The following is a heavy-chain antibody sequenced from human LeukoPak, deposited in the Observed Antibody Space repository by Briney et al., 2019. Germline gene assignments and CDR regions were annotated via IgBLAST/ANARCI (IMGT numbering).Heavy chain of an antibody. CDR3: ARGQNPGITIFGVYYYGMDV. Sequence: PSQTLSLTCTVSGGSISSGGYYWSWIRQPPGKGLEWIGEINHSGSTNYNPSLKSRVTISVDTSKNQFSLKLSSVTAADTAVYYCARGQNPGITIFGVYYYGMDVWGQGTTVTVSS. CDR2: INHSGST. V-gene: IGHV4-30-2*01. J-gene: IGHJ6*02. D-gene: IGHD3-3*01. CDR1: GGSISSGGYY.